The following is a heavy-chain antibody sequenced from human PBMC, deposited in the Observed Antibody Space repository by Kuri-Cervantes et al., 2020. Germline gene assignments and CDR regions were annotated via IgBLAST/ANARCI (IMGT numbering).Heavy chain of an antibody. Sequence: GESLKISCAASGFTFSSYAMHWVRQAPGKGLEWVAVISYGGGNKYYADSVKGRFTISRDNSKNTLYLQMNSLRAEDTAVYYCAKGELLQGYFDYWGQGTLVTVSS. CDR1: GFTFSSYA. D-gene: IGHD1-26*01. J-gene: IGHJ4*02. CDR2: ISYGGGNK. V-gene: IGHV3-30-3*01. CDR3: AKGELLQGYFDY.